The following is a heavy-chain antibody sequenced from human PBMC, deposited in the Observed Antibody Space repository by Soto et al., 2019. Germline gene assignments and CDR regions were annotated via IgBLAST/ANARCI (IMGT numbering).Heavy chain of an antibody. V-gene: IGHV3-33*01. CDR1: GFTFSSYG. J-gene: IGHJ4*02. Sequence: QVQLVESGGGVVQPGRSLRLSCAASGFTFSSYGMHWVRQAPGKGLEWVAVIWYDGSNKYYADSVKGRFTISRDNSKNTLYLQMNSLRAEDTAVYYCAREATSKYCSGGSCQYYFDYWGQGTLVTVSS. D-gene: IGHD2-15*01. CDR2: IWYDGSNK. CDR3: AREATSKYCSGGSCQYYFDY.